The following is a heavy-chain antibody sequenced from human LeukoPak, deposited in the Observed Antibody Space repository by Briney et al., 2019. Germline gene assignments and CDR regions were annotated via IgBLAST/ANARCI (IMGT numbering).Heavy chain of an antibody. Sequence: SETLSPTCTVSGGSISSSSYYWGWIRQPPGKGLEWIGSIYYSGSTYYNPSLKSRVTISVDTSKNQFSLKLSSVTAADTAVYYCASETHSSGWTPDYYYYYMDVWGKGTTVTVSS. CDR3: ASETHSSGWTPDYYYYYMDV. V-gene: IGHV4-39*01. J-gene: IGHJ6*03. D-gene: IGHD6-19*01. CDR2: IYYSGST. CDR1: GGSISSSSYY.